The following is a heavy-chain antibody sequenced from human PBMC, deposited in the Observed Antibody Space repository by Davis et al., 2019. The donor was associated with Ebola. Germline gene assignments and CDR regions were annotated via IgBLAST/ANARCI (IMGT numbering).Heavy chain of an antibody. CDR1: GFVFSSYV. CDR3: AKEGYFDWLLHFDY. Sequence: PGGSLRLSCAASGFVFSSYVMSWVRRAPGKGLEWVSTLGLSADTYYADSVKGRFTISRDNSKNTLHLQMNSLRVEDTAIYYCAKEGYFDWLLHFDYWGQGTLVTVSS. D-gene: IGHD3-9*01. J-gene: IGHJ4*02. V-gene: IGHV3-23*01. CDR2: LGLSADT.